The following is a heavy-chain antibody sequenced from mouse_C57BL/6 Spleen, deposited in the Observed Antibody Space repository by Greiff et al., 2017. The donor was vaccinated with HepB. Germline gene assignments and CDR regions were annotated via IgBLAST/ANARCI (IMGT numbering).Heavy chain of an antibody. CDR3: ARGTRMDY. CDR1: GYSITSGYY. J-gene: IGHJ4*01. Sequence: EVQLQESGPGLVKPSQSLSITCSVTGYSITSGYYWNWIRQFPGNTLEWIGYISYDGSNNYNPSLKNRISITRDTSKNQLFLKLNSVTTEDTATYYCARGTRMDYWGQGTSVTVSS. V-gene: IGHV3-6*01. D-gene: IGHD1-1*01. CDR2: ISYDGSN.